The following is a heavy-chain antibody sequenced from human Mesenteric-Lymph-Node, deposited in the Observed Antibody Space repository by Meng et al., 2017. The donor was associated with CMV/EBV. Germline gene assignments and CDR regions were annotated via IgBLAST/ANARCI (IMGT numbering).Heavy chain of an antibody. Sequence: GALRLSWAAPGFTFRRDWMYWVRQSPGKGLEWVARINYAGTSTFYSDSVKGRFTISRHSAENTVYLEMNRLTADDTALYYCVRDFDKWGQGTLVTVSS. CDR2: INYAGTST. J-gene: IGHJ4*02. CDR3: VRDFDK. CDR1: GFTFRRDW. V-gene: IGHV3-74*01.